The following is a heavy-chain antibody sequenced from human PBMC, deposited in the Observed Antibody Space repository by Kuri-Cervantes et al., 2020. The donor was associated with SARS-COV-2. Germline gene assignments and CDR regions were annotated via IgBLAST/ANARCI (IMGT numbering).Heavy chain of an antibody. J-gene: IGHJ4*02. CDR3: TTEPYDYVWGSYPYFDY. Sequence: GESLKISCAASGFTFSSYAMSWVRQAPGKGLEWVSAISGSGGSTYYADPVKGRFTISRDNSKNTLYLQMNSLKTEDTAVYYCTTEPYDYVWGSYPYFDYWGQGTLVTVSS. CDR2: ISGSGGST. CDR1: GFTFSSYA. V-gene: IGHV3-23*01. D-gene: IGHD3-16*02.